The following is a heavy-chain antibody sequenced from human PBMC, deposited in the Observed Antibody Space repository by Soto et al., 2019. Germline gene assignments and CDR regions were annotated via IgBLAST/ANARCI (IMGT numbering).Heavy chain of an antibody. D-gene: IGHD3-22*01. CDR3: ARDPNDSSAYSHHYYYGRDG. V-gene: IGHV1-69*05. CDR1: GGTFSSYG. CDR2: IIPIFGTA. Sequence: SAKVSCRASGGTFSSYGISWVRPAPDQVLEWMGGIIPIFGTANYAQKFQGRVTITRDTSASTAYLELSSLRSEDTAVYYCARDPNDSSAYSHHYYYGRDGWGQGTTVTVS. J-gene: IGHJ6*02.